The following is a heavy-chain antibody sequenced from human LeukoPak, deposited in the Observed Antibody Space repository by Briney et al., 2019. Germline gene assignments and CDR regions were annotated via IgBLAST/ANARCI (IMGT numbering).Heavy chain of an antibody. J-gene: IGHJ4*02. Sequence: GESLKISCKGSGYSFTSYWIGWVRQMPGKGLEWMGIIHPGDSDTRYSPSFQGQVTISADKSISTAYLQWSSLKASDTAMYYCARRNDFWSGYYAFDYWGQGTLVTVSS. D-gene: IGHD3-3*01. V-gene: IGHV5-51*01. CDR1: GYSFTSYW. CDR2: IHPGDSDT. CDR3: ARRNDFWSGYYAFDY.